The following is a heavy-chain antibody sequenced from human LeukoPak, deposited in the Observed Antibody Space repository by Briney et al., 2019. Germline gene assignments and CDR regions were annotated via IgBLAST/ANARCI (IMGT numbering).Heavy chain of an antibody. V-gene: IGHV3-48*02. J-gene: IGHJ1*01. CDR1: GFTFSSYS. CDR3: ARDAGSSWYGVEYFQH. Sequence: GGSLRVSCAASGFTFSSYSMNWVRQAPGNGLEWVSYISSSSSTIYYADSVKGRFTISRDNAKNSLYLQMNSLRDEDTAVYYCARDAGSSWYGVEYFQHWGQGTLVTVSS. CDR2: ISSSSSTI. D-gene: IGHD6-13*01.